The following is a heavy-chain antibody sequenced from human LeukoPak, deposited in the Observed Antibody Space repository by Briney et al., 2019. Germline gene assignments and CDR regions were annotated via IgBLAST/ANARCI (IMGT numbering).Heavy chain of an antibody. CDR3: ARDGGSSWYVGDYYYGMDV. V-gene: IGHV3-30-3*01. CDR1: GFTFSSYA. CDR2: ISYDGSNK. J-gene: IGHJ6*02. Sequence: GRSLRLSCAASGFTFSSYAMHWVRQAPGKGLEWVAVISYDGSNKYYADSVKGRFTISRDNSKNTLYLQMNSLRAEDTAVYYCARDGGSSWYVGDYYYGMDVWGQGTTVTVSS. D-gene: IGHD6-13*01.